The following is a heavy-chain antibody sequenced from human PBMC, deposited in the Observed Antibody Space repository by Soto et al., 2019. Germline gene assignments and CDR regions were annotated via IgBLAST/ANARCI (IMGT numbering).Heavy chain of an antibody. Sequence: PSETLSLTCTVSGGSISSGGYYWSWIRQHPGKGLEWIGYIYYSGSTYYNPSLKSRVTISVDTSKNQFSLKLSSVTAADTAVYYCARLELLWYYFDYWGQGTLVTVSS. J-gene: IGHJ4*02. D-gene: IGHD1-26*01. CDR3: ARLELLWYYFDY. CDR1: GGSISSGGYY. CDR2: IYYSGST. V-gene: IGHV4-31*03.